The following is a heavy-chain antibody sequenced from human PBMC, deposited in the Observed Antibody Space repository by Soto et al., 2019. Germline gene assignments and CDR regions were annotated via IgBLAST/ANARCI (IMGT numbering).Heavy chain of an antibody. D-gene: IGHD2-8*01. CDR1: GFTFGDYA. V-gene: IGHV3-49*03. CDR3: TRDYILPRDYYGMDV. J-gene: IGHJ6*02. CDR2: IRSKAYGGTT. Sequence: SLRLSCTASGFTFGDYAMSWFRQAPGKGLEWVGFIRSKAYGGTTEYAASVKGRFTISRDDSKSIAYLQMNSLKTEDTAVYYCTRDYILPRDYYGMDVWGQGTTVIVSS.